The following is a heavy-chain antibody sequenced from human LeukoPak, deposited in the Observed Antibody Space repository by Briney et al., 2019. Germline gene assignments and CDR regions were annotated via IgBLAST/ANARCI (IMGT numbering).Heavy chain of an antibody. CDR1: GGSLSGTSYY. D-gene: IGHD3-10*01. CDR3: ARDGAPNYYGSGSPPFDD. J-gene: IGHJ4*02. CDR2: IYYSGST. V-gene: IGHV4-39*07. Sequence: SETLSLTCTVSGGSLSGTSYYWGWIRQPPGNGLEWIGSIYYSGSTYYNPSLKSRVTISVDTSKNQFSLKLSSVTAADTAVYYCARDGAPNYYGSGSPPFDDGGQGTLVTVSS.